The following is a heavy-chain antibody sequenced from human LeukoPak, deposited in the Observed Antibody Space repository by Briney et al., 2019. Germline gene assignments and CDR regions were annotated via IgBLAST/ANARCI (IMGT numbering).Heavy chain of an antibody. CDR1: GYSFTSYC. J-gene: IGHJ6*02. Sequence: GESLKISCKTSGYSFTSYCIGWVRQMSGRGLEWMGIICPGDSDTRYSPSFQGQVTISADKSLSTAYLQWSSLKASDTAMYYCAVIVVPAAPLGDYYYGMDVWGQGTTVTVSS. CDR2: ICPGDSDT. V-gene: IGHV5-51*01. CDR3: AVIVVPAAPLGDYYYGMDV. D-gene: IGHD2-2*01.